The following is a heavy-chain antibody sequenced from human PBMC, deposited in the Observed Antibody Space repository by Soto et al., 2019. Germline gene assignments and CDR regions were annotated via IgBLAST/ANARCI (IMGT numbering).Heavy chain of an antibody. Sequence: GGSLRLSCAASGFTFSSYDMHWVRQAPGKGLEWVAIIWYDGSNKYYADSVRGRFTISRDNSKNTLYLEVNSLRADDTAVYYCARSFRQWLVDSWGQGALVTVSS. V-gene: IGHV3-33*01. D-gene: IGHD6-19*01. J-gene: IGHJ4*02. CDR2: IWYDGSNK. CDR1: GFTFSSYD. CDR3: ARSFRQWLVDS.